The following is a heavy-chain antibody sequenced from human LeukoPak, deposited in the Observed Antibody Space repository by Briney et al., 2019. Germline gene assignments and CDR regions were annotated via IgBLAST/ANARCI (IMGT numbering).Heavy chain of an antibody. CDR2: ISYDGSNK. V-gene: IGHV3-30*18. Sequence: GGSLRLSCAASGFTFSSYGMHWVRQAPGKGLEWVAVISYDGSNKYYADSVKGRFTISRDNSKNTLYLQTNSLRAEDTAVYYCAKSMGYYDAFDIWGQGTMVTVSS. J-gene: IGHJ3*02. CDR1: GFTFSSYG. D-gene: IGHD2-15*01. CDR3: AKSMGYYDAFDI.